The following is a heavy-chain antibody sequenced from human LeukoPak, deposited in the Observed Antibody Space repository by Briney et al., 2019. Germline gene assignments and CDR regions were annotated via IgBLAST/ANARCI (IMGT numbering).Heavy chain of an antibody. V-gene: IGHV3-21*01. CDR1: GFTFSSYA. CDR2: ISSSSSYI. D-gene: IGHD6-13*01. CDR3: ARGSSTWARHNYFDY. J-gene: IGHJ4*02. Sequence: GGSLRLSCAASGFTFSSYAMSWVRQAPGKGLEWVSSISSSSSYINYADSVKGRFTISRDNAKNSLYLQMNSLRAEDTAVYYCARGSSTWARHNYFDYWGQGTLVTVSS.